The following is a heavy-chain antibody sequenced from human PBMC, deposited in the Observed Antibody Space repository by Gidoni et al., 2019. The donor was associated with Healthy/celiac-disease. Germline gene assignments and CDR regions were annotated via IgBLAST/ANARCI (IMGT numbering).Heavy chain of an antibody. D-gene: IGHD3-3*01. V-gene: IGHV3-33*01. CDR2: IWYDGSNK. Sequence: QVQLVESGGGVVQPGRSLRLSCAASGFTFSSSGMHWVRQAQGQGLEWGAVIWYDGSNKYYADSVKGRFTISRDNSKNTLYLQMNSLRAEDTAVYYCARDGRTYYDFWSGYSSSYYYYGMDVWGQGTTVTVSS. CDR1: GFTFSSSG. CDR3: ARDGRTYYDFWSGYSSSYYYYGMDV. J-gene: IGHJ6*02.